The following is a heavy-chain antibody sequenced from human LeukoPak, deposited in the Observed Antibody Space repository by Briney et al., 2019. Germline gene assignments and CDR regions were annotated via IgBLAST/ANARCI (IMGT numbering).Heavy chain of an antibody. Sequence: SQTLALTCAISGDSVSSNSAAWNWLRQSPSRGLEWLGRTYYRSEWYNDYAISVESRMTITPDTSKNQFSLQLNSVTPEDTAVYYCVRDQGLGLWNYWGQGTLVTVSS. D-gene: IGHD3/OR15-3a*01. J-gene: IGHJ4*02. V-gene: IGHV6-1*01. CDR3: VRDQGLGLWNY. CDR1: GDSVSSNSAA. CDR2: TYYRSEWYN.